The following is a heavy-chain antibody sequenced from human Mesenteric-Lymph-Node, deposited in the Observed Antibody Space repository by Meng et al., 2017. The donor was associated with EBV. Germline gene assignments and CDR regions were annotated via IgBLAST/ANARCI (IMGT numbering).Heavy chain of an antibody. J-gene: IGHJ4*02. CDR1: GYTFTSYA. CDR3: ARDFSIAAAGLDY. D-gene: IGHD6-13*01. CDR2: INAGNGNT. V-gene: IGHV1-3*01. Sequence: QVQLVQSGADVKKRGALAKVSCKASGYTFTSYAKHWVRQAPGQRLEWMGWINAGNGNTKYSQKFQGRVTITRDTSASTAYMELSSLRSEDTAVYYCARDFSIAAAGLDYWGQGTLVTVSS.